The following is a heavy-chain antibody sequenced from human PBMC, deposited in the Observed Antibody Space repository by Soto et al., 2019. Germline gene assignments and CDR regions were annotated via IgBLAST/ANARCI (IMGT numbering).Heavy chain of an antibody. CDR3: ARLTRLPYSGSYYFDY. J-gene: IGHJ4*02. Sequence: SETLSLTCTVSESAISSSSYYWGWIRQPPGKGLEWIGSIYYSGSTYYNPSLKSRVTISVDTSKNQFSLKLSSVTAADTAVYYCARLTRLPYSGSYYFDYWGQGTLVTVSS. CDR2: IYYSGST. V-gene: IGHV4-39*01. D-gene: IGHD1-26*01. CDR1: ESAISSSSYY.